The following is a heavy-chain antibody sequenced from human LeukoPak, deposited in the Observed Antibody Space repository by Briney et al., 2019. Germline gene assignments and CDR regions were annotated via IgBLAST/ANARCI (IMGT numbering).Heavy chain of an antibody. Sequence: SVKVSCKASGGTFSSYAISWVRQAPGQGLEWMGGIIPIFGTANYAQKFQGRVTITADESTSTAYMELSSLRSEDTAVYYCARDMNDYGDYGGAADAFDIWGQGTMVTVSS. CDR3: ARDMNDYGDYGGAADAFDI. D-gene: IGHD4-17*01. CDR1: GGTFSSYA. J-gene: IGHJ3*02. V-gene: IGHV1-69*01. CDR2: IIPIFGTA.